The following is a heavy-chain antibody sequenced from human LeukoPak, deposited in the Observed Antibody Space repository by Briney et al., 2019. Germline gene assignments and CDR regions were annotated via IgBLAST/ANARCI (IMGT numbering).Heavy chain of an antibody. CDR3: TREDPGGGVDY. V-gene: IGHV3-30-3*01. D-gene: IGHD3-16*01. CDR2: VSSDGSSK. J-gene: IGHJ4*02. Sequence: GSPVPSCEASGFSFHNYPIHWARQAPGKGPEGVAAVSSDGSSKYYPGSARGRFTISRDNSRNTVYLQTNNLRDEDTALYYCTREDPGGGVDYWGQGTLVTVSS. CDR1: GFSFHNYP.